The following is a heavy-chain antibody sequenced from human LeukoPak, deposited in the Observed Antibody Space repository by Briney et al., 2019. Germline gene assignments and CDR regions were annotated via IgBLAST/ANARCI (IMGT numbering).Heavy chain of an antibody. V-gene: IGHV3-30-3*01. Sequence: GGSLRLSCAASGFTFSSYAMHWVRQAPGKGLEWVAVISYDGSNKYYADSVKGRFTISRDNSKNTLYLQMNNLRVEDTAIYYCAREGPDYWGQGTLVTVSS. CDR1: GFTFSSYA. CDR3: AREGPDY. CDR2: ISYDGSNK. J-gene: IGHJ4*02.